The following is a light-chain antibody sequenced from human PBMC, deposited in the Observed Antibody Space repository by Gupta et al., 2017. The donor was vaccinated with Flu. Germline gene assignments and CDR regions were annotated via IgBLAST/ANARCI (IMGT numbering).Light chain of an antibody. J-gene: IGKJ3*01. CDR1: QSVLYSSNKQNL. Sequence: SQSVLYSSNKQNLLLWFQQRPGQAPKLLIYGASTRESGVPDRFSGSASGTDFTLTLSSLQAEDVAVYYCAQHISSPLTFGPGTKVEIK. V-gene: IGKV4-1*01. CDR3: AQHISSPLT. CDR2: GAS.